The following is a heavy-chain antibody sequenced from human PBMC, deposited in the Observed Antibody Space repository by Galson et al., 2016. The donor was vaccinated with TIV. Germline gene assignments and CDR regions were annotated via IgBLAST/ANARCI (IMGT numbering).Heavy chain of an antibody. V-gene: IGHV1-2*02. J-gene: IGHJ3*02. CDR1: GYSFTVYR. D-gene: IGHD2/OR15-2a*01. CDR3: TRGGGGAYTFDAFDI. CDR2: IHPQNGGA. Sequence: SVKVSCKASGYSFTVYRVHWVRQAPGQGLEWMGWIHPQNGGANYAQKFQGRVTLTRDTSISTVYMELRRLKPDDTAVYFCTRGGGGAYTFDAFDIWGQGTMVTVSS.